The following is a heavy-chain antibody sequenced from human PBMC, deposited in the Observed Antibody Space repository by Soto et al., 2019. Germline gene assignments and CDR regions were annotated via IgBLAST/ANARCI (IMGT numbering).Heavy chain of an antibody. CDR1: GDSVSSNSAA. CDR3: ARGVLRFLEWSPSDGMDV. D-gene: IGHD3-3*01. V-gene: IGHV6-1*01. CDR2: TYYRSKWYN. Sequence: SQTLSLTCAISGDSVSSNSAAWNWIRQSPTRSLEWLGRTYYRSKWYNDYAVSVKSRITINPDTSKNQFSLQLNSVTPEDTAVYYCARGVLRFLEWSPSDGMDVWGQGTTVTVSS. J-gene: IGHJ6*02.